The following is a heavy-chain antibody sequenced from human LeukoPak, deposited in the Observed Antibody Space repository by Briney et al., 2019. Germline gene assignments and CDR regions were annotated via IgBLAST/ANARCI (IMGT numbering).Heavy chain of an antibody. J-gene: IGHJ4*02. D-gene: IGHD7-27*01. CDR3: ARERTGPYYFDY. V-gene: IGHV3-53*01. CDR2: IYSGGST. Sequence: GGSLRLSCAASGFTVSSNYMSWVRQAPGKGLEWVSVIYSGGSTYYADSVKGRFAISRDNSKNTLYLQMNSLRAEDTAVYYCARERTGPYYFDYWGQGTLVTVSS. CDR1: GFTVSSNY.